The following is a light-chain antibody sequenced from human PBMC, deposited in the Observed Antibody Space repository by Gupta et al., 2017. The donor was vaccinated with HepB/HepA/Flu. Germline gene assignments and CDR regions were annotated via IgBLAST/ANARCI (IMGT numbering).Light chain of an antibody. J-gene: IGLJ3*02. Sequence: QSALTQPPSASGSPGQSVTISCTGTSSDVGSYIYVSWYQQHPGKAPNLMIYEVSKRPSGVPDRFSGSKSGNTASLTVSGLQAEDEADYYCNSYAGSNNWVFGGGTKLTVL. CDR1: SSDVGSYIY. CDR3: NSYAGSNNWV. CDR2: EVS. V-gene: IGLV2-8*01.